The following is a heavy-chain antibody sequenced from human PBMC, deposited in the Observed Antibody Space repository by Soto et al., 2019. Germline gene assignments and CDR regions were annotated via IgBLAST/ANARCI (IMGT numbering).Heavy chain of an antibody. Sequence: EVQLVESGGGLVQPGGSLRLSCAASGFTFSSYWMSWVRQAPGKGLEWVANIKQDGSEKYYVDSVKGRFTISRDNAKNSLYLQMNSLRAEDTAVYYCAICSFIGGVHFDYWGQGTLVTVSS. D-gene: IGHD3-16*01. CDR3: AICSFIGGVHFDY. CDR2: IKQDGSEK. CDR1: GFTFSSYW. V-gene: IGHV3-7*01. J-gene: IGHJ4*02.